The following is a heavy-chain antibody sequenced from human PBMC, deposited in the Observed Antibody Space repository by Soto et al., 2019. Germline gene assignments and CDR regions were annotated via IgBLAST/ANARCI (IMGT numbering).Heavy chain of an antibody. V-gene: IGHV1-46*02. Sequence: QVQLAQSGAEVKKPGASVKVSCKASGYIFNSYYIHWVRQAPGQGLALMGWSNHFAGSRMFAQSFQGRVTMTRDTSTSTAYMEVSSLRSDDTAVDYCSIVDPGETSPFDHWGQGTLVTVSS. CDR3: SIVDPGETSPFDH. CDR1: GYIFNSYY. CDR2: SNHFAGSR. D-gene: IGHD3-10*01. J-gene: IGHJ4*02.